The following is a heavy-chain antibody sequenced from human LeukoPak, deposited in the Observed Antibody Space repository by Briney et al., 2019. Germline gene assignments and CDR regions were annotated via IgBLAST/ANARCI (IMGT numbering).Heavy chain of an antibody. CDR2: IRYDGSNK. CDR3: AKDQGLYYDFWSGFSWFDP. Sequence: GGSLRLSCAASGFTFSSYGMHWVRQAPGKGLEWVAFIRYDGSNKYYADSVKGRFTISRDNSKNTLYLQMNSLRAEDTAVYYCAKDQGLYYDFWSGFSWFDPWGQGTLVTVSS. D-gene: IGHD3-3*01. CDR1: GFTFSSYG. J-gene: IGHJ5*02. V-gene: IGHV3-30*02.